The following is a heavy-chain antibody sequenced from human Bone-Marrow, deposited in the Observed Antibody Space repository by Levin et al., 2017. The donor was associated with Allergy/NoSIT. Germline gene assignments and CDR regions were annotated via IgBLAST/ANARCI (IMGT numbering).Heavy chain of an antibody. CDR2: ISWNSGSI. V-gene: IGHV3-9*01. Sequence: GGSLRLSCAASGFTFDDYAMHWVRQAPGKGLEWVSGISWNSGSIGYADSVKGRFTISRDNAKNSLYLQMNSLRAEDTALYYCAILDRHGYSSSSLDYWGQGTLVTVSS. CDR1: GFTFDDYA. D-gene: IGHD6-13*01. CDR3: AILDRHGYSSSSLDY. J-gene: IGHJ4*02.